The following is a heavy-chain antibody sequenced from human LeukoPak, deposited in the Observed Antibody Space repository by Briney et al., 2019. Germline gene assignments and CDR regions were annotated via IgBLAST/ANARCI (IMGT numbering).Heavy chain of an antibody. D-gene: IGHD5-24*01. CDR2: IWYDGSNK. CDR1: GFTFSSYG. Sequence: GGSLRLSCAASGFTFSSYGMHWVRRAPGKGLEWVAVIWYDGSNKYYADSVKGRFTISRDNSKNTLYLQMNSLRAEDTAVYYCARGTARAGDGYHLDYWGQGTLVTVSS. V-gene: IGHV3-33*01. CDR3: ARGTARAGDGYHLDY. J-gene: IGHJ4*02.